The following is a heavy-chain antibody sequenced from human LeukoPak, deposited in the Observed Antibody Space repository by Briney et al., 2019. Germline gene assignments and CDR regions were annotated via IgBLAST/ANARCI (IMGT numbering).Heavy chain of an antibody. Sequence: ASVKVSCKASGYTFTIYGIRWVRQAPGQGLEWMGWIIAYNGNTNYAQKLQGTVTMTTDTSPSTAYMELRSLRSDDTAVYYCARVDCSSTSCYTGGDWFDPWGQGTLVTVSS. V-gene: IGHV1-18*01. CDR1: GYTFTIYG. J-gene: IGHJ5*02. D-gene: IGHD2-2*02. CDR2: IIAYNGNT. CDR3: ARVDCSSTSCYTGGDWFDP.